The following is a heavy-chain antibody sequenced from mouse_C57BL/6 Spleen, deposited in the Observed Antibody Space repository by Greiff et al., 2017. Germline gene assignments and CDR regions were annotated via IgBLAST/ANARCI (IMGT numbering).Heavy chain of an antibody. V-gene: IGHV1-55*01. J-gene: IGHJ1*03. CDR1: GYTFTSYW. Sequence: QVHVKQPGAELVKPGASVKMSCKASGYTFTSYWITWVKQRPGQGLEWIGDIYPGSGSTNYNEKFKSKATLTVDTSSSTAYMQLSSLTSEDSAVYYCARFWRRDWYFDGWGTGTTVTVSS. CDR3: ARFWRRDWYFDG. CDR2: IYPGSGST.